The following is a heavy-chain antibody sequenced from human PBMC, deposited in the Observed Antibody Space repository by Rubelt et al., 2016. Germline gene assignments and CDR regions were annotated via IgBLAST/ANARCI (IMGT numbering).Heavy chain of an antibody. J-gene: IGHJ4*02. V-gene: IGHV4-39*01. CDR2: IYYSGST. D-gene: IGHD1-20*01. CDR3: ARRYNWRGAYYFDY. Sequence: QLQLQESGPGLVKPSETLSLTCTVSGGSISSSSYYWGWIRQPPGKGLEWIGSIYYSGSTYYNPSLKCRVTISVDTSKNQFSLKLSSVTAADTAVYYCARRYNWRGAYYFDYWGQGTLVTVSS. CDR1: GGSISSSSYY.